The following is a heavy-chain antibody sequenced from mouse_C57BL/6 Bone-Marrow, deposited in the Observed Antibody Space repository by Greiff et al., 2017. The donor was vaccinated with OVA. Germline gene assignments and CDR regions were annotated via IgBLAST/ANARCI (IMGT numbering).Heavy chain of an antibody. V-gene: IGHV1-50*01. CDR2: IDPSDSYT. CDR3: AREGYARWFAY. D-gene: IGHD2-2*01. J-gene: IGHJ3*01. CDR1: GYTFTSYW. Sequence: VQLQQPGAELVKPGASVKLSCKASGYTFTSYWMQWVKQRPGQGLEWIGEIDPSDSYTNYNQKFKGKATLTVDTSSSTAYMQLSSLTSEDSAVYYCAREGYARWFAYWGQGTLVTVSA.